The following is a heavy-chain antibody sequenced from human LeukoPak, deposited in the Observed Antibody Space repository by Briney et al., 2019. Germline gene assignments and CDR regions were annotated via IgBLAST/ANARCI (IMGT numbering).Heavy chain of an antibody. CDR3: ARVIVRGSAPELSAALDY. CDR2: INHSGST. V-gene: IGHV4-34*01. D-gene: IGHD2-2*01. CDR1: GGSFSGYY. J-gene: IGHJ4*02. Sequence: SETLSLPCAVYGGSFSGYYWSWIRQPPGKGLEWIGEINHSGSTNYNPSLKSRVTISVDTSKNQFSLKLSSVTAADTAVYYCARVIVRGSAPELSAALDYWGQGTLVTVSS.